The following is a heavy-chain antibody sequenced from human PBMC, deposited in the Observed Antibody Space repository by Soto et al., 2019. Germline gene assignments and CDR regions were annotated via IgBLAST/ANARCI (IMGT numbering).Heavy chain of an antibody. CDR2: VYYTGTT. J-gene: IGHJ4*02. CDR1: GDSITCGGYY. D-gene: IGHD3-10*01. V-gene: IGHV4-31*02. Sequence: PSETLSLTCTVSGDSITCGGYYWNWVRQLPGKGLEWIGCVYYTGTTYYNPSLKSRITISIDSSKNQFSLTLSSVTAADTALYXCARGAPRGRGVPTYLHYWGQGTLVTV. CDR3: ARGAPRGRGVPTYLHY.